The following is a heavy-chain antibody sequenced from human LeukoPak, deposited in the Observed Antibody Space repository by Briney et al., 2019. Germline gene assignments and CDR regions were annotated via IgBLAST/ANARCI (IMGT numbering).Heavy chain of an antibody. J-gene: IGHJ4*02. CDR3: ARKRGYSYLDY. CDR1: GGSISSGGYS. D-gene: IGHD5-18*01. V-gene: IGHV4-30-2*01. CDR2: IYHSGST. Sequence: SQTLSLICAVSGGSISSGGYSWSWIRQPPGKGLEWIGYIYHSGSTYYNPSLKSRVTISVDRSKNQFSLKLSSVTAADTAVYYCARKRGYSYLDYWGQGTLVTVSS.